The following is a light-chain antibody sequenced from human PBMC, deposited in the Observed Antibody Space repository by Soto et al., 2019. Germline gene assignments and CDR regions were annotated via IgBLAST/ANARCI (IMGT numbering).Light chain of an antibody. CDR2: VNNDGSH. CDR3: QTWGPGIRV. CDR1: SGHSNYD. J-gene: IGLJ2*01. V-gene: IGLV4-69*02. Sequence: QLVLTQSPSASASLGASVKLTCTLSSGHSNYDIAWHQQQPEKGPRYLMRVNNDGSHSKGDGIPDRFSGSSSGAERYLTISSLQSEDEADYYCQTWGPGIRVFGGGTKLTVL.